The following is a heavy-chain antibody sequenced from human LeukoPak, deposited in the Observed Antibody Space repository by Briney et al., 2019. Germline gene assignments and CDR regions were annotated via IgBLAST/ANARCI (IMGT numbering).Heavy chain of an antibody. V-gene: IGHV4-30-2*01. CDR1: GGSISSGGYS. D-gene: IGHD3-10*01. CDR3: ARDRGYYGMDV. J-gene: IGHJ6*02. CDR2: IYHSGST. Sequence: SETLSLTCAVSGGSISSGGYSWSWIRQPPGKGLEWIGYIYHSGSTYYNPSLKSRVTISADRSKNQFSLKLSSVTAADTAVYYCARDRGYYGMDVWGQGTTVTVSS.